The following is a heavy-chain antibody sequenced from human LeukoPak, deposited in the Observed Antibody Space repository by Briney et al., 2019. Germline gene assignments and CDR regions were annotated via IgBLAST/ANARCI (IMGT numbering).Heavy chain of an antibody. V-gene: IGHV4-38-2*02. CDR1: GFSISNDYY. CDR3: ARDRGEYGDYALDY. Sequence: PSETLSLTFTVSGFSISNDYYWTWLRQPPGKGLEWIGGIYHSGTAYYNPSLKSRVSISVDTSKTQFSLELRSVTAADTAVYFCARDRGEYGDYALDYWGQGTLGIVSS. J-gene: IGHJ4*02. CDR2: IYHSGTA. D-gene: IGHD4-17*01.